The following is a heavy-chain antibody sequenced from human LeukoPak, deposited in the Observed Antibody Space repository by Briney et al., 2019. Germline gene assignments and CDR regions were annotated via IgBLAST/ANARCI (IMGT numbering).Heavy chain of an antibody. V-gene: IGHV3-21*01. CDR1: GFTFSSYS. J-gene: IGHJ4*02. Sequence: GGSLRLSCAASGFTFSSYSMNWVRQAPGKGLEWVSSISSSSSYIHYADSVKGRFTISRDNAKNSLYLQMNSLRAEDTAVYYCARAPARNPYGDYAFDYWGQGTLVTVSS. D-gene: IGHD4-17*01. CDR2: ISSSSSYI. CDR3: ARAPARNPYGDYAFDY.